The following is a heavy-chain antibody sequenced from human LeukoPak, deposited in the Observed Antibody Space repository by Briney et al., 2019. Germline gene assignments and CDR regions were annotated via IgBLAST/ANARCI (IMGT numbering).Heavy chain of an antibody. D-gene: IGHD4-17*01. J-gene: IGHJ4*02. CDR2: IYYTGST. Sequence: SETLSLTCAVYGGSFSGYYWSWIRQPPGKGLEWIGYIYYTGSTNYNPSLKSRVTISVDTSKNQFSLKLSSVTAADTAVYYCARASYGKVFDYWGQGTLVTVSS. CDR3: ARASYGKVFDY. V-gene: IGHV4-59*01. CDR1: GGSFSGYY.